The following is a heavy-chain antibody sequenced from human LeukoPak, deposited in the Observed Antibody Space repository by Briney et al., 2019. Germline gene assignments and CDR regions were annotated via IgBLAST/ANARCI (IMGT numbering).Heavy chain of an antibody. J-gene: IGHJ4*02. Sequence: GGSLRLSCAASGFTFSSYSMNWVRQAPGKGLEWVSSISSSSSYIYYADSVKGRFTISRDNAKNSLYLQMNSLRAEDTALYYCAKARGDGYKIFDYWGQGTLVTVSS. CDR2: ISSSSSYI. CDR1: GFTFSSYS. CDR3: AKARGDGYKIFDY. V-gene: IGHV3-21*04. D-gene: IGHD5-24*01.